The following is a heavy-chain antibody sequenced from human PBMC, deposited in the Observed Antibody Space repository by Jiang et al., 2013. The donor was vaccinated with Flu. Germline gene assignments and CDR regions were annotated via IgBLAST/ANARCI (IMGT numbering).Heavy chain of an antibody. Sequence: KPTQTLTLTCTFSGFSLSTSGVGVGWIRQPPGKALEWLALIYWNDDKRYSPSLKSRLTITKDTSKNQVVLTMTNMDPVDTATYYCAHSSLSVLVGATFDYWGQGTLVTVSS. CDR3: AHSSLSVLVGATFDY. CDR1: GFSLSTSGVG. CDR2: IYWNDDK. V-gene: IGHV2-5*01. J-gene: IGHJ4*02. D-gene: IGHD1-26*01.